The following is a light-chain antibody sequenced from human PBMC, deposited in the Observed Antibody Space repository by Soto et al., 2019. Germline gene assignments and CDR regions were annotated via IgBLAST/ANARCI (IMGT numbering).Light chain of an antibody. Sequence: QSVLTQPPSVSGAPGQRITISCTGSSSNIGAGYDVHWYQQLPGTAPKLLIYGNNNRPSGVPDRFSGSKSGSSASLAITGLQAEDEADYYCQSCDSSLSRVFGTGTKLTVL. CDR3: QSCDSSLSRV. J-gene: IGLJ1*01. CDR2: GNN. V-gene: IGLV1-40*01. CDR1: SSNIGAGYD.